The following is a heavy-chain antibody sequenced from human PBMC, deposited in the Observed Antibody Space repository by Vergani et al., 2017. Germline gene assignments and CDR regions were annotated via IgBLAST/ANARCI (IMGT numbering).Heavy chain of an antibody. Sequence: EVQLLESGGGLVQPGGSLRLSCAASGFTFSSYAMSWVRQAPGEGLEWVAAISGSGGSTYYADSMKGRFTISRDNSKNTLYLQMNSLRAEDTAVYYCAKDSGTYYYDSSGYFHWGQGTLVTVSS. J-gene: IGHJ4*02. CDR3: AKDSGTYYYDSSGYFH. CDR2: ISGSGGST. V-gene: IGHV3-23*01. CDR1: GFTFSSYA. D-gene: IGHD3-22*01.